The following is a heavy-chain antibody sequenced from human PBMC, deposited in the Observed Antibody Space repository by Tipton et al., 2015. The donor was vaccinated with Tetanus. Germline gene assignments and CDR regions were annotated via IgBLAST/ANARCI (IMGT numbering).Heavy chain of an antibody. Sequence: QVQLVQSGAEVKKPGASVKVSCKASGYTFGSYHFSWVRLAPGQGLEWMGWISAYNGNTNYAQKLQGRVTMTTDTSTSTAYMELRSLRSDDTAVYYCARDPIISSWYTTNWFDPWGQGTLVTVSS. V-gene: IGHV1-18*01. J-gene: IGHJ5*02. D-gene: IGHD6-13*01. CDR2: ISAYNGNT. CDR3: ARDPIISSWYTTNWFDP. CDR1: GYTFGSYH.